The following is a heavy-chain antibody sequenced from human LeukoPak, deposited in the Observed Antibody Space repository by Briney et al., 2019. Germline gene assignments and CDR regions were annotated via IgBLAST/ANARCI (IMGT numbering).Heavy chain of an antibody. D-gene: IGHD2-15*01. Sequence: GRSLRLSCAASGFTFSSYGMHWVRQAPGKGLEWVAVISYDGSNKYYADSVKGRFTISRDSSKNTLYLQMNSLRAEDTAVYYCAKDVVWSLDPWGQGTLVTVSS. V-gene: IGHV3-30*18. J-gene: IGHJ5*02. CDR2: ISYDGSNK. CDR1: GFTFSSYG. CDR3: AKDVVWSLDP.